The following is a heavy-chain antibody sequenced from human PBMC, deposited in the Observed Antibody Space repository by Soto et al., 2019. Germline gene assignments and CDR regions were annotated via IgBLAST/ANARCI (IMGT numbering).Heavy chain of an antibody. J-gene: IGHJ5*02. CDR1: GYTFTGYD. CDR2: ISPNSGGT. Sequence: ASVKVSCKTSGYTFTGYDIHGVRQAPGQGLEWLGWISPNSGGTNYAQRFQGRVTMTRDTSISTAYMEMSRLTSDDTAVYYCTKPRHCYGGTCFGPFLYTWGQGTLVTVSS. D-gene: IGHD2-15*01. V-gene: IGHV1-2*02. CDR3: TKPRHCYGGTCFGPFLYT.